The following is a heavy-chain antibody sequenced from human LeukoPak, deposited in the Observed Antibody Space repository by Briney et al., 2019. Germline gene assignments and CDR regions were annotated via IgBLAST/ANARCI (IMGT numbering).Heavy chain of an antibody. Sequence: PGGSLRLSCAASGSTFSRYWMHWLRQAPGKGLVWVSRISTDGSSTSYADSVKGRFTISRDNGKNTLYLQMNSLRAEDTAVYYCASYLTSIPSGMDVWGQGTTVTVSS. CDR1: GSTFSRYW. J-gene: IGHJ6*02. V-gene: IGHV3-74*01. D-gene: IGHD2/OR15-2a*01. CDR3: ASYLTSIPSGMDV. CDR2: ISTDGSST.